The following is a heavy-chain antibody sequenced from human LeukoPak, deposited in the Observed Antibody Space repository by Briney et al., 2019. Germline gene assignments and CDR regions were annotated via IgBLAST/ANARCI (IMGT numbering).Heavy chain of an antibody. D-gene: IGHD4-17*01. CDR3: ARSGDDYGDPNLFDY. CDR2: IIPIFGAA. CDR1: GGTFSSYA. J-gene: IGHJ4*02. V-gene: IGHV1-69*13. Sequence: SVKVSCKASGGTFSSYAISWVRQAPGQGLEWMGGIIPIFGAANYAQKFQGRVTITADESTSTAYMELSSLRSEDTAVYYCARSGDDYGDPNLFDYWGQGTLVTVSS.